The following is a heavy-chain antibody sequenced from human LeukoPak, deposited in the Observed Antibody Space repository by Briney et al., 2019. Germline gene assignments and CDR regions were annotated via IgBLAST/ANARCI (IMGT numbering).Heavy chain of an antibody. J-gene: IGHJ4*02. CDR3: ARDLYADFWSGSVFDY. Sequence: AGRSLRLSCAASGFTFSSYGMHWVRQAPGKGLEWVSGISGSGGSTYYAGSVKGRFTISRDISKNTLYLQMNSLRAEDTAVYYCARDLYADFWSGSVFDYWGQGTLVTVSS. D-gene: IGHD3-3*01. V-gene: IGHV3-23*01. CDR2: ISGSGGST. CDR1: GFTFSSYG.